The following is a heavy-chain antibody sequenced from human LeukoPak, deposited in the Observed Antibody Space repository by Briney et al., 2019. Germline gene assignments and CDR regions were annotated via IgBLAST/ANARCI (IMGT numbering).Heavy chain of an antibody. CDR2: ISWNSGSI. CDR3: VRDRIAYIAAAGDYDY. CDR1: GFTFDDYA. D-gene: IGHD6-13*01. Sequence: GGSLRLSCAASGFTFDDYAMHWVRQAPGKGLEWVSGISWNSGSIGYADSVKGRFTISRDNAKNSLFLQMDSLRAEDTAVYYCVRDRIAYIAAAGDYDYWGQGILVTVSS. J-gene: IGHJ4*02. V-gene: IGHV3-9*01.